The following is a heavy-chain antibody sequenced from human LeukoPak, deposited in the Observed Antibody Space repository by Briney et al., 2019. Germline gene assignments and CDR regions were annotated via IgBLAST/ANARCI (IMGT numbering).Heavy chain of an antibody. CDR2: ISYDGSNK. Sequence: GGSLRLSCAASGFTFSSYAMHWVRQAPGKGLEWVAVISYDGSNKYYADSVKGRFTISRDNSKNTLYLQMNSLRAEDTAVYYCARARYYGSGSYPAPRFDYWGQGTLVTVSS. J-gene: IGHJ4*02. V-gene: IGHV3-30*04. D-gene: IGHD3-10*01. CDR1: GFTFSSYA. CDR3: ARARYYGSGSYPAPRFDY.